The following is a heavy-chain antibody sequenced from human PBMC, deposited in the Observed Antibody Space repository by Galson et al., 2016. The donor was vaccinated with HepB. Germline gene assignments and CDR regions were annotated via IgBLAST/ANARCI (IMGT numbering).Heavy chain of an antibody. Sequence: SLRLSCAASGFSFSSYAVHWVRQAPGKGLEWVAVVSRDASITYYAKSMEGRFTISRDNSMNTLYLQMINLRDDDTGVYFCARELTSHFELDYWGQGALVIVS. V-gene: IGHV3-30-3*01. J-gene: IGHJ4*02. CDR1: GFSFSSYA. CDR2: VSRDASIT. D-gene: IGHD2-2*01. CDR3: ARELTSHFELDY.